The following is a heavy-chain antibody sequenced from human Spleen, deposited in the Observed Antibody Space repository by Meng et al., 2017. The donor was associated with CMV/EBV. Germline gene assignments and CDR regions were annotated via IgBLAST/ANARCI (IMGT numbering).Heavy chain of an antibody. CDR1: GYTFTGYY. CDR2: IIPSSGDT. D-gene: IGHD5-12*01. J-gene: IGHJ4*02. CDR3: ARSSGYEVDY. Sequence: SCQASGYTFTGYYLHWVRQATGQGLEWMGWIIPSSGDTHYAQKFQGRVTMTRDTSISTAYMKLSRLTSDDTAVYYCARSSGYEVDYWGQGTLVTVSS. V-gene: IGHV1-2*02.